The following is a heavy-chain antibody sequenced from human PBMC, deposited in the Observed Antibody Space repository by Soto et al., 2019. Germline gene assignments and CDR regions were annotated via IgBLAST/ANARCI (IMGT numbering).Heavy chain of an antibody. CDR2: IYYSGST. V-gene: IGHV4-59*08. CDR3: ARGYSSGWYSGGFDY. D-gene: IGHD6-19*01. CDR1: GGSISSYY. Sequence: LSLTCTVSGGSISSYYWSWIRQPPGKGLEWIGYIYYSGSTNYNPSLKSRVTISVDTSKNQFSLKLSSVTAADTAVYYCARGYSSGWYSGGFDYWGQGTLVTVSS. J-gene: IGHJ4*02.